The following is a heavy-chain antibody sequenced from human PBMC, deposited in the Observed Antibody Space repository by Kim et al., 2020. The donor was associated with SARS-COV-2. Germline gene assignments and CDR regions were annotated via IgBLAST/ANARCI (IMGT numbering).Heavy chain of an antibody. CDR2: INPSGGAT. CDR3: ASWGVATAFDF. Sequence: ASVKVSCKASGYTFTSFYMHWVRQAPGQGLEWMGIINPSGGATEYAQKFQGRLTMTRDKSTSTVYMELSSLRSEDTAVYFCASWGVATAFDFWGQGTLVT. CDR1: GYTFTSFY. D-gene: IGHD5-12*01. V-gene: IGHV1-46*01. J-gene: IGHJ3*01.